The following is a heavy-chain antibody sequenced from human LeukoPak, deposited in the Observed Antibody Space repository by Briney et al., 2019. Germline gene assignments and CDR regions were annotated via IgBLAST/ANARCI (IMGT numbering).Heavy chain of an antibody. CDR3: ARQQLSQLYYFDY. J-gene: IGHJ4*02. V-gene: IGHV4-59*01. Sequence: PSETLSLTCTVSGXSISSYYGSWIRQPPGKGLEWIAYIYYSGSTNYNPSLKSRVTISVDTSKNQFSLKLSSVTAADTAVYYCARQQLSQLYYFDYWGQGTLVTVSS. CDR2: IYYSGST. CDR1: GXSISSYY. D-gene: IGHD6-13*01.